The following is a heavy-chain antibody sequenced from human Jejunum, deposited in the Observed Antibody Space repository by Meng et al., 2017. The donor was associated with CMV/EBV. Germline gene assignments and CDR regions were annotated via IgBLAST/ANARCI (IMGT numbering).Heavy chain of an antibody. Sequence: GKNRDGQGPGKGKERMEKRRIEERKKKKKENEKGRITIKRDDSKNTFFLQMNSLRPEDTAVYYCAKGPAAGHLDYWGQGTRVTVSS. J-gene: IGHJ4*02. CDR3: AKGPAAGHLDY. CDR1: G. V-gene: IGHV3-30*02. D-gene: IGHD6-13*01. CDR2: RRIEERKK.